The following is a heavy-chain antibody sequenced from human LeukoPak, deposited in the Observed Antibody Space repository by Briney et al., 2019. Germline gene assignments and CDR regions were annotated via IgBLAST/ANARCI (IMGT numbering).Heavy chain of an antibody. CDR3: VKGGWLDY. V-gene: IGHV3-23*01. D-gene: IGHD3-22*01. Sequence: GGSLRLSCAASRFPFSSFDMSWVRQPPGKGLEWVSFISGRGAGTHYADSVRGRFTISRDDSKNTLYLQMNSLRAEDTAVYYCVKGGWLDYWGQGTLVTVSS. CDR1: RFPFSSFD. J-gene: IGHJ4*02. CDR2: ISGRGAGT.